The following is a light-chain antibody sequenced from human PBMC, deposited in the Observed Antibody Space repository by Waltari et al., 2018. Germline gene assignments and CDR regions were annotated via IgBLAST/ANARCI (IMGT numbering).Light chain of an antibody. CDR2: DAS. CDR3: QQCNNSPPT. Sequence: EIVLTQSPATLSLSPGEGATLSCRASQSVSSQLVWYQQKRGQAPGLLIYDASNRATGIPARFSGSGSGTDFTLTISSLEPEDFAVYYCQQCNNSPPTFGQGTKVEIK. J-gene: IGKJ1*01. CDR1: QSVSSQ. V-gene: IGKV3-11*01.